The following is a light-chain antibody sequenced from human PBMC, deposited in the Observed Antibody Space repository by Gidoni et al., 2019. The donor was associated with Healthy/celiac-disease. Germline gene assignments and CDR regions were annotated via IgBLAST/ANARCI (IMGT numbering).Light chain of an antibody. CDR1: QSISSW. CDR2: KAS. V-gene: IGKV1-5*03. CDR3: QQYNSYPWT. J-gene: IGKJ1*01. Sequence: QMTQSPSTLSASVGDRVTITCRASQSISSWLAWYQQKPGKAPKLLIYKASSLESGVPSRFSGSGSGTEFTLTISSLQPDDFATYYCQQYNSYPWTFXQXTKVXIK.